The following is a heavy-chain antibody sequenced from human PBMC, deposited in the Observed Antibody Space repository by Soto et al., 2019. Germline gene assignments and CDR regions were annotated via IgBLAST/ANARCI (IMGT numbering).Heavy chain of an antibody. CDR2: MNPNSGNT. V-gene: IGHV1-8*01. CDR3: ARGRDFWSGYYIFYYYYMDV. CDR1: GYTFTSYD. J-gene: IGHJ6*03. Sequence: QVQLVQSGAEVKKPGASVKVSCKASGYTFTSYDINWVRQATGQGREWMGWMNPNSGNTVYAQKFQGRVTMTRHSSISTAYMELRSLRPEDAAVYYCARGRDFWSGYYIFYYYYMDVWGKGTTVTVSS. D-gene: IGHD3-3*01.